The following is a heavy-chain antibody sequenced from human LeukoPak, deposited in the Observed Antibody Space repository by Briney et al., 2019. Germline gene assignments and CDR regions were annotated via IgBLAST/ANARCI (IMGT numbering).Heavy chain of an antibody. CDR1: GGSISSSNW. V-gene: IGHV4-4*02. D-gene: IGHD1-1*01. CDR3: ARVGGTNYYYYGMDV. J-gene: IGHJ6*02. CDR2: IYHSGST. Sequence: SETLSLTCAVSGGSISSSNWWSWVRQPPGKGLEWIGEIYHSGSTNYNPSLKSRVTVSVDKSKNQFSLKLSSVTAADTAVYYCARVGGTNYYYYGMDVWGQGTTVTVSS.